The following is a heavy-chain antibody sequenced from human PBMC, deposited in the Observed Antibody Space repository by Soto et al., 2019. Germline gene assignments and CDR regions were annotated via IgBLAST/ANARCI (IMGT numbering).Heavy chain of an antibody. D-gene: IGHD2-21*01. CDR1: GFTFSSYG. CDR3: AKDLYSRPTRGFDY. J-gene: IGHJ4*02. Sequence: VGSLRLSCAASGFTFSSYGMHWVRQAPGKGLEWVAVISYDGSNKYYADSVKGRFTISRDNSKNTLYLQMNSLRAEDTAVYYCAKDLYSRPTRGFDYWGQGTLVTVSS. V-gene: IGHV3-30*18. CDR2: ISYDGSNK.